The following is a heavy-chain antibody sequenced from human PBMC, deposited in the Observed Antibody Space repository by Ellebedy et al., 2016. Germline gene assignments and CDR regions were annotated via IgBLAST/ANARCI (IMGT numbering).Heavy chain of an antibody. CDR2: IWYDGSYK. J-gene: IGHJ5*02. CDR1: GFNFTRYG. CDR3: ARTLVAAAGTS. Sequence: GESLKISXAASGFNFTRYGMHWVRQAPGKGLDWVAVIWYDGSYKFYGDSVKGRFTISRDNSKNMLYLQMNSLRAEDTAVYYCARTLVAAAGTSWGQGTLVTVSS. D-gene: IGHD6-13*01. V-gene: IGHV3-33*01.